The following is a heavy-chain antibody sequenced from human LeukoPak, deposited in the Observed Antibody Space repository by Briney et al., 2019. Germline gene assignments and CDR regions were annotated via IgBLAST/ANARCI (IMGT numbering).Heavy chain of an antibody. V-gene: IGHV1-69*04. CDR3: ASPYDILTGPFDY. J-gene: IGHJ4*02. Sequence: SVTVSCKASGGTFSSYAISWVRQAPGQGLEWMGRIIPILGIANYAQKFQGRVTITADKSTSTAYMELSSLRSEDTAVYYCASPYDILTGPFDYWGQGTLVTVSS. CDR2: IIPILGIA. CDR1: GGTFSSYA. D-gene: IGHD3-9*01.